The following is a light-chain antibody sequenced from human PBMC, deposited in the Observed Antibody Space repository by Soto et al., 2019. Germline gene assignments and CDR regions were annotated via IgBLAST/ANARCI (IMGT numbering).Light chain of an antibody. V-gene: IGKV1D-16*01. CDR1: QGISTW. CDR3: QQYASWPIT. Sequence: DIQMTQSPSSLSASVGDTVTITCRASQGISTWLAWFQQKSEKAPKFLIYAASSLQSGVPSRFSGGGSGTDFTLTISSLQAEDFATYYCQQYASWPITFGQGTRLEI. J-gene: IGKJ5*01. CDR2: AAS.